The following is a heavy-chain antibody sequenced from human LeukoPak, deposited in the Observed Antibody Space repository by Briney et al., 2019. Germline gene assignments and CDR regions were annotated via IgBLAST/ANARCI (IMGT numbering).Heavy chain of an antibody. D-gene: IGHD1-14*01. CDR3: ARDTGTGAAFDI. Sequence: SETLSLTCTVSGGAISSYYWSWIRQTPGKGLEWIGYIYYSGGTKYNPSLESRVTMSVDTSKNQFSLKVTSVTAADTAVYYCARDTGTGAAFDIWGQGTMVTVSS. V-gene: IGHV4-59*12. CDR1: GGAISSYY. J-gene: IGHJ3*02. CDR2: IYYSGGT.